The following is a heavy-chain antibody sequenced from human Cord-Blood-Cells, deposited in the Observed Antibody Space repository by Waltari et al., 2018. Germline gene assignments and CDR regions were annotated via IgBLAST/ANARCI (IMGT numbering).Heavy chain of an antibody. J-gene: IGHJ4*02. D-gene: IGHD5-12*01. CDR2: ISSSGITI. CDR3: ARLYSGYYFDY. V-gene: IGHV3-11*01. CDR1: GFTFSDYY. Sequence: QVQLVESGGGLVKPGGSLTPSCAASGFTFSDYYISWIRQAPWKGLECVSYISSSGITIYYAVTVNGLFTIARDNAKNSLYLQMNSLVAEDPAVYYCARLYSGYYFDYWGQGTLVTVSS.